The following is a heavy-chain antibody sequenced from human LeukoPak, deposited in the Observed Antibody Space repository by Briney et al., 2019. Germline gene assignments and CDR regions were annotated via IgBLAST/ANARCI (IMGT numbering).Heavy chain of an antibody. V-gene: IGHV1-69*04. CDR3: ARHVYGNSKYYYYYGMDV. CDR1: GGTFSSYA. J-gene: IGHJ6*02. Sequence: ASVKVSCKASGGTFSSYAISWVRQAPGQGLEWMGRIIPILGIANYAQKFQGRVTITADKSTSTAYMELSSLRSEDTAVYYCARHVYGNSKYYYYYGMDVWGQGTTVTVSS. D-gene: IGHD4-23*01. CDR2: IIPILGIA.